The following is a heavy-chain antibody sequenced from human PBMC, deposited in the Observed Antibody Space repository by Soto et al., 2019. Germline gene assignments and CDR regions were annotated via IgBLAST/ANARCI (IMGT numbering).Heavy chain of an antibody. Sequence: PAETLSLTCTVSGASISRYYWSWIRQPPGKGLEWIGYIYYSGSTNYNPSLKSRVTISVDTSKNQFSLKLSSVTAADTAVYYCARGLYYYYYMDVWGKGTTVTVSS. CDR2: IYYSGST. V-gene: IGHV4-59*01. J-gene: IGHJ6*03. CDR1: GASISRYY. CDR3: ARGLYYYYYMDV.